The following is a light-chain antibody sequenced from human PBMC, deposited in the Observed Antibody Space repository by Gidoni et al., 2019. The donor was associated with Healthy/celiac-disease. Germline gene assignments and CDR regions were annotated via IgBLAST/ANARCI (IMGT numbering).Light chain of an antibody. J-gene: IGKJ3*01. V-gene: IGKV3-20*01. CDR3: QQYGSSLLFT. Sequence: EIVLTQSPGTLSLSPGERATLSCRASQSVSSSHLAWYQQKPGQAPRLLIYGASNRATGIPDRFSGSGSGTDFTLTISRLEPEDFAVYYCQQYGSSLLFTFGPGTKVDIK. CDR2: GAS. CDR1: QSVSSSH.